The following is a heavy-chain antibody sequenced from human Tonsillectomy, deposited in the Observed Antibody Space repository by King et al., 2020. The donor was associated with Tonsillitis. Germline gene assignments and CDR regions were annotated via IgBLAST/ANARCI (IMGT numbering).Heavy chain of an antibody. Sequence: VQLVESGGGLVQPGGSLRLSCAASGFTFSNYAMFWVRQAPGKGLEWVSGISGSGVSTYYADSVKGRFTISRDNSKNTLYLQMNSLRPEDTAVYYCAKDNSTRDFYDSSGPEGFDYWGQGTLVTVSS. CDR1: GFTFSNYA. J-gene: IGHJ4*02. D-gene: IGHD3-22*01. CDR2: ISGSGVST. CDR3: AKDNSTRDFYDSSGPEGFDY. V-gene: IGHV3-23*04.